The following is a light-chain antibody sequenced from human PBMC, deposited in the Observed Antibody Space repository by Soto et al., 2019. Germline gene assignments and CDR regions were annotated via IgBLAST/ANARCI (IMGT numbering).Light chain of an antibody. CDR1: SSDIGGFNY. Sequence: QSVLTQPRSVSGSPGQSVTVSCTGTSSDIGGFNYVAWYQQHPGKAPKLIIYNFNKRPSGVPNRFSASKSGDTASLTISGLQPDDEADYFCCSYAGRYTWVFGGGTQLTVL. V-gene: IGLV2-11*01. CDR3: CSYAGRYTWV. CDR2: NFN. J-gene: IGLJ3*02.